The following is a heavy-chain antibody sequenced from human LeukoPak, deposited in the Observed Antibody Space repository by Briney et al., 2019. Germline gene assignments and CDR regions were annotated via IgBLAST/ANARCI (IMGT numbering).Heavy chain of an antibody. J-gene: IGHJ4*02. CDR1: ESRFADYW. CDR2: IYPDDSDT. Sequence: GESLMISCKASESRFADYWISWVRQVPGQGLEWMGIIYPDDSDTRYSPSFLGQVTISADKSISTAYLQWSSLKASYTAMYYCARPVEMATSPFDYWGQGTLVTVSS. V-gene: IGHV5-51*01. D-gene: IGHD5-24*01. CDR3: ARPVEMATSPFDY.